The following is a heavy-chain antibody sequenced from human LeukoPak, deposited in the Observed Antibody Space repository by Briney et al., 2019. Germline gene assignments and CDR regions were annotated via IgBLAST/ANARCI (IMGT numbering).Heavy chain of an antibody. V-gene: IGHV3-48*02. CDR2: ISSSGTTI. CDR3: ARVWGLAVAGGEIEY. Sequence: GGSLRLSCAASGFTFSSYSMNWVRQAAGKGLEWVSYISSSGTTIYYADSVKGRFTISRDNDKNSLYLQMNSLRDEDTAVYYCARVWGLAVAGGEIEYWGQGTLVTVSS. J-gene: IGHJ4*02. D-gene: IGHD6-13*01. CDR1: GFTFSSYS.